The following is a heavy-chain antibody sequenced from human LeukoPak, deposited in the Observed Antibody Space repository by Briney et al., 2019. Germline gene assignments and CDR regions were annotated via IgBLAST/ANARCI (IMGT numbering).Heavy chain of an antibody. CDR1: GGSISSYY. D-gene: IGHD6-13*01. CDR3: ARDGSSSWYYGYFQH. Sequence: PSETLSLTCTVSGGSISSYYWSWIRQPAGKGLEWIGRIYTSGSTNYNPSLKSRVTMSVDTSKIQFSLKLSSVTAADTAVYYCARDGSSSWYYGYFQHWGQGTLVTVSS. J-gene: IGHJ1*01. CDR2: IYTSGST. V-gene: IGHV4-4*07.